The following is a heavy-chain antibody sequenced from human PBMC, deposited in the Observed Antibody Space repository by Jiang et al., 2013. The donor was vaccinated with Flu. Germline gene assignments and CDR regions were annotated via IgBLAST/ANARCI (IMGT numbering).Heavy chain of an antibody. CDR2: IYPGDSDT. CDR3: ARQREDGDYRYYFDY. V-gene: IGHV5-51*01. J-gene: IGHJ4*02. D-gene: IGHD4-17*01. Sequence: GAEVKKPGESLKISCKGSGYSFTSYWIGWVRQMPGKGLEWMGIIYPGDSDTRYSPSFQGQVTISADKSISTAYLQWSSLKASDTAMYYCARQREDGDYRYYFDYWGQGTLVTVSS. CDR1: GYSFTSYW.